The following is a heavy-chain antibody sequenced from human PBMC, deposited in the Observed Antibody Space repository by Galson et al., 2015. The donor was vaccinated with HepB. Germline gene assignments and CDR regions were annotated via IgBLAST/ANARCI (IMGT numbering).Heavy chain of an antibody. CDR3: AADATTIVTAFDY. CDR2: ISYDAKNV. D-gene: IGHD2/OR15-2a*01. V-gene: IGHV3-30*03. J-gene: IGHJ4*02. Sequence: SLRLSCAGSGFSLSNSAMHWVRQAPGKGLEWVAKISYDAKNVYYAESLRGRSAISRDYSKNALYLEINSLRVEDTAAYYCAADATTIVTAFDYWGQGTLVTVSS. CDR1: GFSLSNSA.